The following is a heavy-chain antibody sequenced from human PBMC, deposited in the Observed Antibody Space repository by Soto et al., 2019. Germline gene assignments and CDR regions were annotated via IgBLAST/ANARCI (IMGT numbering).Heavy chain of an antibody. D-gene: IGHD6-19*01. V-gene: IGHV2-26*01. CDR2: IFPTDEK. Sequence: QVTLKESGPVLMKTTETLTLTCAVSGFSLGNDGMGVTWIRQTPGRALEWLAHIFPTDEKSYSPTLKSRLVISKDNSKGQVVLTMTNVNPLDTATYYCARIFGAGWSGGFRYYGMDVWGQGTAVTVSS. CDR1: GFSLGNDGMG. J-gene: IGHJ6*02. CDR3: ARIFGAGWSGGFRYYGMDV.